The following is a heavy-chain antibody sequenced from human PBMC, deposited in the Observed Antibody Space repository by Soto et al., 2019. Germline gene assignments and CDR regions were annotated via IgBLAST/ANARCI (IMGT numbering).Heavy chain of an antibody. D-gene: IGHD4-17*01. CDR2: IDPRDSYT. V-gene: IGHV5-10-1*03. CDR3: ARTGDSLDS. J-gene: IGHJ4*02. CDR1: GYTFSSHW. Sequence: EVQLVQSGAEVKKPGESLTISCKGSGYTFSSHWITWVRQMPGRGLEWMGRIDPRDSYTDYSPSFQGHVTISTDKSISTAYLHWSSLKASDTAVYYCARTGDSLDSWGQGTLVTFSS.